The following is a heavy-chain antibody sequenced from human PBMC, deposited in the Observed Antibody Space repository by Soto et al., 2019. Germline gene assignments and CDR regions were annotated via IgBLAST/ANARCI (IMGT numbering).Heavy chain of an antibody. CDR3: ATWHEREHAYDV. J-gene: IGHJ3*01. CDR1: GLTVSGKKY. CDR2: LYDVDGS. V-gene: IGHV3-53*01. Sequence: DVQLVESGGGLLQPGESLRLSCAASGLTVSGKKYVAWVRQAPGKGLEWVSALYDVDGSFYADSVKCRFTTSSDSSKTTVYLQMNGLRPDDTAVYYCATWHEREHAYDVWGQGTTVTVSS. D-gene: IGHD1-1*01.